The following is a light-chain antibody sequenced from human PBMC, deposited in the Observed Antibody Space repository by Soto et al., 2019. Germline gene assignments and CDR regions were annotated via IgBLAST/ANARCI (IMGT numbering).Light chain of an antibody. Sequence: EIVMTQSPATLSVSPGEKATLSCRASQSVNNNLAWYLQQPGQAPRLLIYFASTRATAIPARFSGSGSGTEFTLTISSLQSEDFAVYYWQQYNNWPLTFGGGTKVETK. CDR1: QSVNNN. CDR3: QQYNNWPLT. J-gene: IGKJ4*01. V-gene: IGKV3-15*01. CDR2: FAS.